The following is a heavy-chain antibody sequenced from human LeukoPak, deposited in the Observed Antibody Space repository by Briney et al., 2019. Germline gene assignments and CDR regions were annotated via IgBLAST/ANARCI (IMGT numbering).Heavy chain of an antibody. CDR2: ISSSSSYI. V-gene: IGHV3-21*01. J-gene: IGHJ4*02. CDR1: GFPFSSYS. D-gene: IGHD6-19*01. Sequence: KPGGSLRLSCAASGFPFSSYSMNWVRQAPGKGLEWVSSISSSSSYIYYADSVKGRFTISRDNAKNSLYLQMNSLRAEDTAVYYCARDLSSSGLFDYWGQGTLVTVSS. CDR3: ARDLSSSGLFDY.